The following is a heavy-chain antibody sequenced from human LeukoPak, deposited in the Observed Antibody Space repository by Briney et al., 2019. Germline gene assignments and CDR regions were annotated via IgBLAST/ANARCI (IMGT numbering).Heavy chain of an antibody. CDR2: IYSSGTT. D-gene: IGHD6-19*01. CDR1: GFTFDDYA. V-gene: IGHV3-53*01. CDR3: ARGRSGWFVFDH. J-gene: IGHJ4*02. Sequence: PGGSLRLSCAASGFTFDDYAMHWVRQVPGKGLEWVSVIYSSGTTYYADSVKGRFTISRDDSKNMLYVQMNNLRAEDTAVYYCARGRSGWFVFDHWGQGTLVTVSS.